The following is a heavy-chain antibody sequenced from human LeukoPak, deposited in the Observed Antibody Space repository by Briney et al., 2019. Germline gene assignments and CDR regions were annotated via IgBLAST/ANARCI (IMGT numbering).Heavy chain of an antibody. V-gene: IGHV1-69*05. CDR2: IIPIFGTA. D-gene: IGHD5-24*01. CDR3: ASFRDGYNYFDY. Sequence: SVKVSCKASGGTFSSYAISWVRQAPGQGLEWMGRIIPIFGTANYAQKFQGRVTITTDESTSTAYMELSSLRSEDTAVYYRASFRDGYNYFDYWGQGTLVTVSS. CDR1: GGTFSSYA. J-gene: IGHJ4*02.